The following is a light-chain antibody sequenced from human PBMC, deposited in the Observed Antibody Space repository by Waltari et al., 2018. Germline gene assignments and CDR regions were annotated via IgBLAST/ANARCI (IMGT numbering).Light chain of an antibody. J-gene: IGKJ5*01. CDR2: DAS. V-gene: IGKV1D-12*01. Sequence: DIQMTQSPSSVSASVGDTVTITCRASQDISNQLTWYQQKPGKAPKFLIYDASTLESGVPSRVSGSGPGTDFTLTVRSLQPEDFATYYCQETNTFPITFGQGTRLEIK. CDR3: QETNTFPIT. CDR1: QDISNQ.